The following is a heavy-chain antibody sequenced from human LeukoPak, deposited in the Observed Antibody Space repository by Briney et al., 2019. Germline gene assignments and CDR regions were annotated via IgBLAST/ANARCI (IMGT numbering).Heavy chain of an antibody. CDR2: LQNHGGDI. CDR3: ARIYASMSILNNPQDY. J-gene: IGHJ4*02. V-gene: IGHV3-30*19. Sequence: PGGSLRLSCAASGFTFSNYGMHWVRQAPDKGLEWVAFLQNHGGDIHYADSVKGRFTISRDNSKNTLYLQMNSLRAEDTAVYYCARIYASMSILNNPQDYWGQGTLVTVSS. D-gene: IGHD1-14*01. CDR1: GFTFSNYG.